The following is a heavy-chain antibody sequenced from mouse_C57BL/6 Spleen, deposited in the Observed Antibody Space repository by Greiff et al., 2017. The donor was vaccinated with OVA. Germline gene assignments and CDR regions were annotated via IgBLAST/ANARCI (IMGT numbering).Heavy chain of an antibody. CDR2: IHPNSGST. J-gene: IGHJ2*01. CDR3: ANDLRRGYFDY. Sequence: QVQLQQSGAELVKPGASVKLSCKASGYTFTSYWMHWVKQRPGQGLEWIGMIHPNSGSTNYNEKFKSKATLTVDKSSSTAYMQLSSLTSEDSAVYYCANDLRRGYFDYWGQGTTLTVSS. D-gene: IGHD2-12*01. V-gene: IGHV1-64*01. CDR1: GYTFTSYW.